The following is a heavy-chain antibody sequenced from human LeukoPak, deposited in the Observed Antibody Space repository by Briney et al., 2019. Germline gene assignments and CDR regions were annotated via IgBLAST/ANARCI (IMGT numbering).Heavy chain of an antibody. D-gene: IGHD5-12*01. CDR3: ARERVTTTAFDI. V-gene: IGHV3-21*01. CDR2: ITSSSTY. CDR1: GSTLSTYN. J-gene: IGHJ3*02. Sequence: GGSLRLSCAASGSTLSTYNTHWVRQAPGKGLEWVSSITSSSTYYADSVKGRFTISRDNAKNSLYLQMNSLRAEDTAVYYCARERVTTTAFDIWGQGTMVTVSS.